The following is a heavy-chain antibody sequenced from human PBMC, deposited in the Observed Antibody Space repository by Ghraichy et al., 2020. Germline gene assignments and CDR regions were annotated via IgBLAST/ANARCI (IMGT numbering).Heavy chain of an antibody. CDR2: ISKGAESQ. Sequence: GGSLRLSCAASGFSFSNYGMHWVRQAPGKGQEWVAGISKGAESQSYIESAKGRFTISRDNSKNTLHLQMNSLRPEDTAIYYCAKEVGAFDGFDIWGQGTMVTVSS. J-gene: IGHJ3*02. D-gene: IGHD3-16*01. V-gene: IGHV3-30*18. CDR1: GFSFSNYG. CDR3: AKEVGAFDGFDI.